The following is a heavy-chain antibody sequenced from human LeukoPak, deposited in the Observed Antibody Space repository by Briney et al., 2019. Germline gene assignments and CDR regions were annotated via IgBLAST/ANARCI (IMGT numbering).Heavy chain of an antibody. CDR1: GASISSGSYY. J-gene: IGHJ4*02. Sequence: SETLSLTCTVSGASISSGSYYWTWIRQPAGKGLEWIGRMHSSGRTSYSPSLKSRVTISVDTSKNQFSLKLSSVTAADTAVYYCARHRNSGSFDYWGQGTLVTVSS. CDR2: MHSSGRT. D-gene: IGHD3-10*01. CDR3: ARHRNSGSFDY. V-gene: IGHV4-61*02.